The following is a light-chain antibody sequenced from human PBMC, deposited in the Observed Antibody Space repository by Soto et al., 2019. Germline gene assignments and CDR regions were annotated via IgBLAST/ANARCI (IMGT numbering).Light chain of an antibody. CDR2: AAS. CDR3: KQADSFPLT. CDR1: QGISSW. V-gene: IGKV1-12*01. Sequence: DIQMTQSPSSVSASVGDRVTITCRARQGISSWLAWYQHKPGKAPNLLIYAASILPSGVPSRCRGGGAGATFTTPISSRQPEDFATYPCKQADSFPLTLGGGTKVEIK. J-gene: IGKJ4*01.